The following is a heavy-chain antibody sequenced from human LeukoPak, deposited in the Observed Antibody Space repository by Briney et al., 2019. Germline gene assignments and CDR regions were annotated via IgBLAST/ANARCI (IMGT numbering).Heavy chain of an antibody. D-gene: IGHD3-10*01. CDR2: IKQDGSEI. J-gene: IGHJ4*02. CDR1: GFTFSNYW. CDR3: ARTPDGVNY. V-gene: IGHV3-7*01. Sequence: GSLRLSCAASGFTFSNYWMTWVRQAPGKGLEWVASIKQDGSEIFYVDSVKGRFTISRDNARNSLYLQMNSLRAEDTAVYYCARTPDGVNYWGQGTLVTVSS.